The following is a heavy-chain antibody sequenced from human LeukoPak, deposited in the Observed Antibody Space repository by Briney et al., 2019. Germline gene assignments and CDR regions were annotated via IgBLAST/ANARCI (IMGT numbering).Heavy chain of an antibody. D-gene: IGHD2-2*01. CDR3: ARPQGFQLLDFES. CDR1: GVSITTTDFD. V-gene: IGHV4-39*01. J-gene: IGHJ4*02. CDR2: ISSSGKA. Sequence: SETLSLTCAVSGVSITTTDFDWAWIRQPPGQGFEWIATISSSGKAYYYPSLMSRVTISVDTSNNQFSLDVTSVTAADTAVYSCARPQGFQLLDFESWGQGTLVTVSS.